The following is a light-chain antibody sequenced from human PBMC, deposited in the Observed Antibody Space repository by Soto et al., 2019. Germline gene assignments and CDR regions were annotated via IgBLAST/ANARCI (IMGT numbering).Light chain of an antibody. J-gene: IGKJ3*01. CDR3: QQYGSSPQRFT. Sequence: EIVLTQSPGTLSLSPGERATLSCRASQSVSSSYLAWYQQKPGQAPRLLIYGASSRATGIPDRFSGSGSGTDFTLTISSLEPEDFAVYYCQQYGSSPQRFTFGPGTKVDIK. CDR2: GAS. CDR1: QSVSSSY. V-gene: IGKV3-20*01.